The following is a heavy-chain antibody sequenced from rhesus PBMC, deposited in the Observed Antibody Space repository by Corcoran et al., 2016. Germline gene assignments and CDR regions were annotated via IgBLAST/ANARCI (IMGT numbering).Heavy chain of an antibody. J-gene: IGHJ4*01. V-gene: IGHV6-1*01. D-gene: IGHD6-25*01. Sequence: QVQLQESGPGLVKPSQTLSLTCAISGDSVSSNSAPWNWISQSPSRGLDWLGKTYYRSKWNNEYAQSVQKRRSINPDTYKNQFSRQLNSVTPEDMAVYYCARDGAAAGPVDYWGQGVLVTVSS. CDR1: GDSVSSNSAP. CDR3: ARDGAAAGPVDY. CDR2: TYYRSKWNN.